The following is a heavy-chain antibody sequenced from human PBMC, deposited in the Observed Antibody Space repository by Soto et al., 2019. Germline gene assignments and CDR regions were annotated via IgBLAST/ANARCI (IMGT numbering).Heavy chain of an antibody. V-gene: IGHV4-31*03. D-gene: IGHD3-16*01. Sequence: QVQLQESGPGLVKPSQTLSLTCTVSGDSITRGAYYWTWIRQHPGKGLEWIGYISNTGRNYYNPSLRGRLSISLDTSENQFSLKLTSVTAADTAIYYCARARQYYDCELDPWGKGTLVTVSS. CDR2: ISNTGRN. CDR3: ARARQYYDCELDP. J-gene: IGHJ5*02. CDR1: GDSITRGAYY.